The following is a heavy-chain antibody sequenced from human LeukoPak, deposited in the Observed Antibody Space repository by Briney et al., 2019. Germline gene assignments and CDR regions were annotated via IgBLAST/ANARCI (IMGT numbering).Heavy chain of an antibody. J-gene: IGHJ5*02. CDR3: ARGRWTGYCSSTSCYSGLDP. D-gene: IGHD2-2*02. CDR2: MNPNSGNT. V-gene: IGHV1-8*01. CDR1: GYTFTNYD. Sequence: ASVKVSCKASGYTFTNYDINWVRQATGQGLEWMGWMNPNSGNTGYAQKFQDRVTMTRNTSISTAYMELSSLRSEDTAVYYCARGRWTGYCSSTSCYSGLDPWAREPWSPSPQ.